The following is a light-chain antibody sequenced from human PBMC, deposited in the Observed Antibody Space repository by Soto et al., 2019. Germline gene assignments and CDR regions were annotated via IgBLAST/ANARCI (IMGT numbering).Light chain of an antibody. CDR1: LGISTF. CDR3: QQVNNYPLT. J-gene: IGKJ4*01. Sequence: DIQLTQSPSFLSASVGDRVTITCRASLGISTFLAWYQQHPGTAPKRLIYDASNLQSGVPSRFSGSGSGTEFTLTISSLQPEDFATYYCQQVNNYPLTFGGGTKVEIK. V-gene: IGKV1-9*01. CDR2: DAS.